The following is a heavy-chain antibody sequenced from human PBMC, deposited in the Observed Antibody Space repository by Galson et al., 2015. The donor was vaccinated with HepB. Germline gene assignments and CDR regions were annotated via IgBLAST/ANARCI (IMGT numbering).Heavy chain of an antibody. J-gene: IGHJ3*02. CDR3: ARAHSSSWYFGEPLDAFDI. Sequence: SVKVSCKASGYTFTSYYMHWVRQAPGQGLEWMGIINPSGGSTSYAQKFQGRVTMTRDTSTSTVYMELSSLRSEDTAVYYCARAHSSSWYFGEPLDAFDIWGQGTMATVSS. CDR1: GYTFTSYY. D-gene: IGHD6-13*01. CDR2: INPSGGST. V-gene: IGHV1-46*01.